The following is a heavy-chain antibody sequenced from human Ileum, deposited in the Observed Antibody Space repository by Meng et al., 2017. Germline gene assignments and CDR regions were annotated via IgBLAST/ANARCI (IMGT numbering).Heavy chain of an antibody. CDR3: ARGVVTYYDSSTLTWFDP. D-gene: IGHD3-22*01. Sequence: HVQLQDSGPGMVKPSQTLSLTCTASGGSISGGHYFWSWIRQHPEKGLEWIGYIYHSGVTYYSPSLKSRLTISVDTSKNQFSLKLSSVTAADTAIYYCARGVVTYYDSSTLTWFDPWGQGALVTVSS. J-gene: IGHJ5*02. V-gene: IGHV4-31*03. CDR2: IYHSGVT. CDR1: GGSISGGHYF.